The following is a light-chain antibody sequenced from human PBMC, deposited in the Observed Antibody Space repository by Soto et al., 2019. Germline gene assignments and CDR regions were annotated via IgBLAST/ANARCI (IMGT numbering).Light chain of an antibody. CDR2: SNI. Sequence: QSVLTQSPSASGTPGQGVTISCSGSSSNIGSNTVDWYQQFPGTAPKLLIYSNIKRPSGVPDRFSGSKSVTSASLAIRGLQSEDEADYFCATWDGSLSAYAFGTGTKVTVL. V-gene: IGLV1-44*01. J-gene: IGLJ1*01. CDR3: ATWDGSLSAYA. CDR1: SSNIGSNT.